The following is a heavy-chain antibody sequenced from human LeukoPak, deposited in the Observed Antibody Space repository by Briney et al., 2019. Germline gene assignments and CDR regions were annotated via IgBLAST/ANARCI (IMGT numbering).Heavy chain of an antibody. CDR3: ARRGYYDSRGWFDP. Sequence: SETLSLTCTVSGGSISSSSYYWGWIRQPPGKGLEWLGSIYYSGSTYYNPSLKSRVTISVDTSKNQFSLKLSSVTAADTAVYYCARRGYYDSRGWFDPWGQGTLVTVSS. CDR1: GGSISSSSYY. J-gene: IGHJ5*02. D-gene: IGHD3-22*01. V-gene: IGHV4-39*01. CDR2: IYYSGST.